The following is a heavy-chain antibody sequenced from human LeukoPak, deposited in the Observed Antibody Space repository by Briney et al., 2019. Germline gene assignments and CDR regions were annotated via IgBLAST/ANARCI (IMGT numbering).Heavy chain of an antibody. CDR1: GFTFSDYY. CDR2: IKQDGSEK. CDR3: ARVDRIGNYYGSPGWFDP. J-gene: IGHJ5*02. D-gene: IGHD3-10*01. V-gene: IGHV3-7*03. Sequence: GGSLRLSCAASGFTFSDYYMSWVRQAPGKGLEWVANIKQDGSEKYYVDSVKGRFTISRDNAKNSLYLQMNSLRAEDTAVYYCARVDRIGNYYGSPGWFDPWGQGTLVTVSS.